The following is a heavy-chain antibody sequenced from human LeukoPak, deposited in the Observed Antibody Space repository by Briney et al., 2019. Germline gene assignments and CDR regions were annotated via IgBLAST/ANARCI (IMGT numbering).Heavy chain of an antibody. V-gene: IGHV1-18*01. J-gene: IGHJ5*02. CDR1: GYIFTSYG. D-gene: IGHD3-3*01. CDR3: ARDGPHYDFWSGQGWFDP. Sequence: ASVKVSCKASGYIFTSYGISWVRQAPGQGLEWMGWISAYNGNTNYAQKLQGRVTMTTDTSTSTAYMELRSLRSDDTAVYYCARDGPHYDFWSGQGWFDPWGQGTLVTVSS. CDR2: ISAYNGNT.